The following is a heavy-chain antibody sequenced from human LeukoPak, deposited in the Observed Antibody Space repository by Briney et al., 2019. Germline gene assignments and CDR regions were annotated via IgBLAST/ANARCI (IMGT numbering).Heavy chain of an antibody. J-gene: IGHJ2*01. Sequence: SETLSLTCTVSGGSVTSYYWSWIRQPPGKGLEWIGYISYSGSTNYNPSLKSRVTISVDTSKNQFSLILSSVTAADTAVYYCARDLPYYDSSGYNYWYFDLWGRGTLVTVSS. V-gene: IGHV4-59*02. CDR3: ARDLPYYDSSGYNYWYFDL. CDR2: ISYSGST. CDR1: GGSVTSYY. D-gene: IGHD3-22*01.